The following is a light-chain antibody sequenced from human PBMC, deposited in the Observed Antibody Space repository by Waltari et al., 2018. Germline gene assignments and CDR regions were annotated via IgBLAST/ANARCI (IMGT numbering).Light chain of an antibody. CDR3: QQANSFPWT. V-gene: IGKV1-12*01. CDR1: QGISSW. J-gene: IGKJ1*01. Sequence: IQMTQSPSSVSASVGDRAPITCRASQGISSWLAWYQQKPGKAPRLLIYAASALQSGVPSRFSGSGSELHFTLTINNLQPEDFATYYCQQANSFPWTFGQGTKVEIK. CDR2: AAS.